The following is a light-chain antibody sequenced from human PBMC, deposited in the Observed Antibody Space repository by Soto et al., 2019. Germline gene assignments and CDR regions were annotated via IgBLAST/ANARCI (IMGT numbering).Light chain of an antibody. CDR3: CSYAGSYTYV. CDR1: SSDVGGYNY. Sequence: QSVLTQPRSVSGSPGQSVTISCTGTSSDVGGYNYVSWYQQHPGKAPKPMIYDVNKRPSGVPDRFSGSKSGNTASQTISGLQAEDEADYYCCSYAGSYTYVFGTGTKVTVL. J-gene: IGLJ1*01. CDR2: DVN. V-gene: IGLV2-11*01.